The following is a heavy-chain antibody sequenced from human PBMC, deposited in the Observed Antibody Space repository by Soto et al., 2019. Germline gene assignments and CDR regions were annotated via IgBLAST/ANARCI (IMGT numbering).Heavy chain of an antibody. J-gene: IGHJ4*02. Sequence: QVQLVQSGAEVKKPGASVKVSCKASGYSFTNYGFSRVRQAPGQGLEWMGWINGYNGNTNYAPKLQGRFTMTTDTSTSTAYMELGSLTSDDTAVYFCAASTATSSLWGQGTLVTVSS. CDR2: INGYNGNT. D-gene: IGHD1-1*01. CDR1: GYSFTNYG. V-gene: IGHV1-18*01. CDR3: AASTATSSL.